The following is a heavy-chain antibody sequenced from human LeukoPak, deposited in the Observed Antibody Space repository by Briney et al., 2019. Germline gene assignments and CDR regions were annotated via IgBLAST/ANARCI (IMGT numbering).Heavy chain of an antibody. CDR1: GFSFDSYG. CDR3: AKETRVRVRQLKYGVDV. D-gene: IGHD3-10*01. J-gene: IGHJ6*02. CDR2: SRYDGSTE. Sequence: GGSLRLSCAASGFSFDSYGMHWVRQAPGKGLEWVAGSRYDGSTEDYAGSVKGRFTIFRDTSKNTVFLEMDSLRAEDTAVYYCAKETRVRVRQLKYGVDVWGQGTTVTVSS. V-gene: IGHV3-30*02.